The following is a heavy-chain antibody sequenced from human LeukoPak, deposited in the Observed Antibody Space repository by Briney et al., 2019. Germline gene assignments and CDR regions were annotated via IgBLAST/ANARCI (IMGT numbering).Heavy chain of an antibody. J-gene: IGHJ3*02. CDR3: AKDRGRWLQFDAFDI. Sequence: PGGSLRLSCAASGFTFDDYTMHWVRQAPGKGLEWVSLISWDGGSTYYADSVKGRFTISRDNSKNSLYLQMNSLRTEDTALYYCAKDRGRWLQFDAFDIWGQGTMVIVSS. CDR1: GFTFDDYT. D-gene: IGHD5-24*01. V-gene: IGHV3-43*01. CDR2: ISWDGGST.